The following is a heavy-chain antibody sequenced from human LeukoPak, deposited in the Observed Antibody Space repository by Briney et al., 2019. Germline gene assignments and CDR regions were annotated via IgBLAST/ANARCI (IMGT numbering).Heavy chain of an antibody. J-gene: IGHJ4*02. CDR2: INAGNGNT. V-gene: IGHV1-3*01. CDR1: GYTFTSYA. CDR3: ARAGYSGYDLHYYFDY. Sequence: ASVKVSCKASGYTFTSYAMHWVRQAPGQRLEWMGWINAGNGNTKYSQKFQGRVTITRDTSASTAYMELSSLRSEDTAAYYCARAGYSGYDLHYYFDYWGQGTLVTVSS. D-gene: IGHD5-12*01.